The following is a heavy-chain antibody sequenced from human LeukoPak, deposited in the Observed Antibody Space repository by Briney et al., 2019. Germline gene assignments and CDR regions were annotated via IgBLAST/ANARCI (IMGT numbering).Heavy chain of an antibody. V-gene: IGHV4-4*07. J-gene: IGHJ6*03. CDR1: GGSMTNYY. CDR2: ISSSWRT. CDR3: ARDAGKRNRNSWYKVYYYCYMDV. Sequence: LESLSLTCTVSGGSMTNYYWSWIRQPAGKGLEWIGRISSSWRTNFKSSLKSRVSMSVDTSTNQFSLNISSVSAADSAVYYCARDAGKRNRNSWYKVYYYCYMDVWGKRTTVTVSS. D-gene: IGHD6-13*01.